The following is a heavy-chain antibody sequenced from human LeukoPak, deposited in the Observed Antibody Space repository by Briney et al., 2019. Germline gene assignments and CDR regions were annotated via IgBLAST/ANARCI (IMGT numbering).Heavy chain of an antibody. Sequence: PGGSLRLSCAASGFTFSDYYMSWIRQAPGKGLEWVSYISSSGSTIYYADSVKGRFTISRDNAKNSLYLQMNSLRAEDTAVYYCARDANYHDSSVYYDAFDIWGQGTMVTVS. CDR3: ARDANYHDSSVYYDAFDI. J-gene: IGHJ3*02. CDR1: GFTFSDYY. D-gene: IGHD3-22*01. V-gene: IGHV3-11*04. CDR2: ISSSGSTI.